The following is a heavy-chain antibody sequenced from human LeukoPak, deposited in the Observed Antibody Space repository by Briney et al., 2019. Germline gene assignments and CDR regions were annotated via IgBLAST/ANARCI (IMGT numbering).Heavy chain of an antibody. CDR3: AKGLLFTIIVVVNADAFDI. J-gene: IGHJ3*02. D-gene: IGHD3-22*01. CDR1: GFTFSSYW. CDR2: IKQDGSEK. V-gene: IGHV3-7*05. Sequence: AGTLSLSCAASGFTFSSYWMSWVRQAPGKGLEWVANIKQDGSEKYYVDSVKGRFTIARDNAKISLYLQMNSLRAEDTAVYYCAKGLLFTIIVVVNADAFDIWGQGTMVTVSS.